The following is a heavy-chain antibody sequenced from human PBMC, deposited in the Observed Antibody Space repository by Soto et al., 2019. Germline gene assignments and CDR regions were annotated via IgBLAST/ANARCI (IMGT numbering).Heavy chain of an antibody. J-gene: IGHJ6*02. CDR3: ARGRKGMDV. Sequence: QVQLVQSGAEVKKPGASVKVSCKASGDPFINYDIKWVRQATGQGLEGMGWMNPNSGNTGYARKFQGRVNMTRNTSISTAYMELSSLRYEDTAVYYCARGRKGMDVWGQGTTVTVSS. CDR1: GDPFINYD. V-gene: IGHV1-8*01. CDR2: MNPNSGNT.